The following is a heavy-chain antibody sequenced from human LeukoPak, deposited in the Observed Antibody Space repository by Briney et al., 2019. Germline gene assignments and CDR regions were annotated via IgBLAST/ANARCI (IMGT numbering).Heavy chain of an antibody. J-gene: IGHJ5*02. V-gene: IGHV1-2*02. Sequence: ASVKVSCKASGYTFNGYYIHWVRQAPGQGLEWMGWINPNSGGTNYAQKFQGRVTMTRDTSISTAYMELSRLRSDDTAVYYCARDNSVGDIAWWFDPWGQGTLVTVSS. CDR1: GYTFNGYY. CDR3: ARDNSVGDIAWWFDP. D-gene: IGHD3-16*02. CDR2: INPNSGGT.